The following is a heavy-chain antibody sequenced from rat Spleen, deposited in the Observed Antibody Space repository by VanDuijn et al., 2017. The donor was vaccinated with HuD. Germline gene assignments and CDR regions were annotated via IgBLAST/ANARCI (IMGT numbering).Heavy chain of an antibody. CDR2: ITPGGDKS. CDR1: GFTFSNYY. CDR3: ASRAPFAY. Sequence: EVQLVESGGGLVQPGRSMKLSCAASGFTFSNYYMAWVRQAPTKGLEWVASITPGGDKSYYRDSVKGRFTISRDDEKSNLYLQMDSLRSEDTATYYCASRAPFAYWGQGTLVTVSS. V-gene: IGHV5-25*01. D-gene: IGHD4-1*01. J-gene: IGHJ3*01.